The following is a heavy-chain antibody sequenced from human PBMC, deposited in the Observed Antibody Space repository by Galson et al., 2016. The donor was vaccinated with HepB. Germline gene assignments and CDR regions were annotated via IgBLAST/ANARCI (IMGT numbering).Heavy chain of an antibody. CDR2: IRSRSSYI. Sequence: SLRLSCAASGFTFKDEQMNWIRQAPGKRLEWISFIRSRSSYINYADSVKGRFTISRDNAKNSLYLEMNSLRAEDTAVYYCARGRGDWINWYFDLWGRGTLVTVSA. CDR1: GFTFKDEQ. CDR3: ARGRGDWINWYFDL. J-gene: IGHJ2*01. V-gene: IGHV3-11*06. D-gene: IGHD3/OR15-3a*01.